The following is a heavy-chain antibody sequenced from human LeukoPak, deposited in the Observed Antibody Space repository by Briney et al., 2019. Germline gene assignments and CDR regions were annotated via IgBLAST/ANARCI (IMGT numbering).Heavy chain of an antibody. D-gene: IGHD2-2*02. V-gene: IGHV3-23*01. CDR3: AKGAYTTYFDS. J-gene: IGHJ4*02. CDR1: GFTFSSYA. Sequence: PGRSLRLSCAASGFTFSSYAMTWVRQAPGKGLEWVSTITGSGGNTYYADSVEGRFTISRGNSKNTIYLQMNSLRVEDTAVYYCAKGAYTTYFDSWGPGALVTVSS. CDR2: ITGSGGNT.